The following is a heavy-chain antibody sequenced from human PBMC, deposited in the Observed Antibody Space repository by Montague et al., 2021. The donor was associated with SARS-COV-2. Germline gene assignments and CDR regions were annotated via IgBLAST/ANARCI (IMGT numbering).Heavy chain of an antibody. CDR2: INQCGST. J-gene: IGHJ4*02. D-gene: IGHD3-22*01. Sequence: SETLSLTCAVYGGSFSGYYRSWTRQPPWKGLEWMGEINQCGSTXXXPSXXXRVTLSVETTKKQFSLNLSSLTAADTAVYYCARVAGGYYYDSSAYFDYWGQGTLVTVSS. CDR1: GGSFSGYY. V-gene: IGHV4-34*01. CDR3: ARVAGGYYYDSSAYFDY.